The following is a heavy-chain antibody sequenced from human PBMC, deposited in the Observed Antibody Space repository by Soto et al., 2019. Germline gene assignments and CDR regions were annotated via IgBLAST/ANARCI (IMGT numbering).Heavy chain of an antibody. Sequence: SQTLSLTCAISGDSVSSNSAAWNWIRQSPSRGLEWLGRTYYRSKWYNDYAVSVKSRITINPDTSKNQFSLQLNSVTPEDTAVYYCARGWGYCSSTSCYVYYYYGMDVWGQGXTVTVYS. CDR2: TYYRSKWYN. CDR3: ARGWGYCSSTSCYVYYYYGMDV. J-gene: IGHJ6*02. V-gene: IGHV6-1*01. D-gene: IGHD2-2*01. CDR1: GDSVSSNSAA.